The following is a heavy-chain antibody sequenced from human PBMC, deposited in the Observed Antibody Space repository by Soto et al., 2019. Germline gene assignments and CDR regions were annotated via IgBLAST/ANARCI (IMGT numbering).Heavy chain of an antibody. CDR3: ARAARSYSSSWYKGLDSRYYFDY. J-gene: IGHJ4*02. CDR1: GGSISSSSYY. V-gene: IGHV4-39*01. D-gene: IGHD6-13*01. CDR2: IYYSGST. Sequence: QLQLQESGPGLVKPSETLSLTCTVSGGSISSSSYYWGWIRQPPGKGLEWIGSIYYSGSTYYNPSLKSRVTISVDTSKNQFSLKLSSVTAADTAVYYCARAARSYSSSWYKGLDSRYYFDYWGQGTLVTVSS.